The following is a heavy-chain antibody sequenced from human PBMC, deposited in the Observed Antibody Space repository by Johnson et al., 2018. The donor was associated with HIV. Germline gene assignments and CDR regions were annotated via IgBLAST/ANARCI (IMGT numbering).Heavy chain of an antibody. D-gene: IGHD1-26*01. V-gene: IGHV3-7*03. CDR1: GFTFDDYA. J-gene: IGHJ3*02. CDR3: ASASSGSYYDQEPFDAFDI. CDR2: IKQDGSEK. Sequence: VLLVESGGGLVQPGRSLRVSCAASGFTFDDYAMHWVRQAPGKGLEWVANIKQDGSEKYYVDSVKGRFTISRDNAKNSLYLQMNSLRAEDTAVYYCASASSGSYYDQEPFDAFDIWGQGTMVTVSS.